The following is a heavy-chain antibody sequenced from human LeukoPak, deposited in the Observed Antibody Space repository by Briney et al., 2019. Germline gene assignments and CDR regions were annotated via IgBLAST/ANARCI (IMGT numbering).Heavy chain of an antibody. CDR2: INPSGGST. CDR3: AHSSSSPAYFDY. V-gene: IGHV1-46*03. Sequence: ASVKVSCKASGYTFTSCYMHWVRQAPGQGLEWMGIINPSGGSTSYAQKFQGRVTMTRDTSTSTVYMELSSLRSEDTAVYYCAHSSSSPAYFDYWGQGTLVTVSS. D-gene: IGHD6-6*01. J-gene: IGHJ4*02. CDR1: GYTFTSCY.